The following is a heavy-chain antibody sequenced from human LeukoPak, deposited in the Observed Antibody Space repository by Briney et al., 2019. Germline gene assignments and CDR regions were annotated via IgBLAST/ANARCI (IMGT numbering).Heavy chain of an antibody. J-gene: IGHJ4*02. D-gene: IGHD6-13*01. CDR1: GFTFSSSA. V-gene: IGHV3-23*01. CDR2: SGTDGDT. CDR3: AKKTPGTHPFDY. Sequence: GGSLRLSCAASGFTFSSSAMNWVRQAPGEGLEWVSASGTDGDTYYAASVKGRFTISRDNSKNTLYLQMTSLRAEDTAIYYCAKKTPGTHPFDYWGQGTLVTVS.